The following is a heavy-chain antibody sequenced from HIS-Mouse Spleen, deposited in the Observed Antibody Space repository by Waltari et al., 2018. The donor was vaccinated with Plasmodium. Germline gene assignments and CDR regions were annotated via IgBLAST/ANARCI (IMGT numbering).Heavy chain of an antibody. Sequence: EVQLVESGGGLVQPGGSLRLSCAASGFTFRSYWMSWVRQAPGKGLEWVANIKQDGSEKYYVDSVKGRFTISRDNAKNSLYLQINSLRAEDTAVYYCASSWYWYFDLWGRGTLVTVSS. CDR3: ASSWYWYFDL. D-gene: IGHD6-13*01. CDR1: GFTFRSYW. V-gene: IGHV3-7*01. CDR2: IKQDGSEK. J-gene: IGHJ2*01.